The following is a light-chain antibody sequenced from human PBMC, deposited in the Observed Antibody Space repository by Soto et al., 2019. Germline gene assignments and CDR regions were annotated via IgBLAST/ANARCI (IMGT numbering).Light chain of an antibody. J-gene: IGKJ1*01. CDR3: QQYNSYSSWT. V-gene: IGKV1-5*01. CDR2: DAS. Sequence: DIQMTQSPSTLSASVGDRVTITCRASQSISWYLAWYQQKPGKAPKVLIYDASRLKSGVPSRFSGSGSGTEFPFTISSLQPDDFATYYCQQYNSYSSWTFGQGTKVEIK. CDR1: QSISWY.